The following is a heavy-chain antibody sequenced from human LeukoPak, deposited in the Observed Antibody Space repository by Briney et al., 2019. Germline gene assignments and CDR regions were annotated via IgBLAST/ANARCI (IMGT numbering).Heavy chain of an antibody. CDR3: AKDGGIIAFGGVTPHDY. V-gene: IGHV3-23*01. Sequence: GGSLRLSCAASGFTFSSCAMSWVRQAPGKALEWVSSVMGSGGSTYYADSVKGRFTISRDNSKNTLYLQMNSLRAEDTAVYYCAKDGGIIAFGGVTPHDYWGQGTLVTVSS. J-gene: IGHJ4*02. CDR2: VMGSGGST. D-gene: IGHD3-16*01. CDR1: GFTFSSCA.